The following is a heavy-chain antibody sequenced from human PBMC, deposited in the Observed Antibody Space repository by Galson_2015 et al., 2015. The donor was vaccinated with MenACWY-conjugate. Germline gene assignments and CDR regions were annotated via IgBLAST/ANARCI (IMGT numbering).Heavy chain of an antibody. Sequence: SVKVSCKASGGTFTKYGIAWVRQAPGQGLEWMGRIIPIFGIVDYAQTFQGRVTITADKSADTAYMELSSLRSEDTAVYFCATQYSNYGHNDFWGQGTLVTVSS. V-gene: IGHV1-69*04. J-gene: IGHJ4*02. CDR2: IIPIFGIV. CDR1: GGTFTKYG. CDR3: ATQYSNYGHNDF. D-gene: IGHD4-11*01.